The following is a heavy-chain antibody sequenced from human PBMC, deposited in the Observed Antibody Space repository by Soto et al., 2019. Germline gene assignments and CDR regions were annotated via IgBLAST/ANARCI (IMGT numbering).Heavy chain of an antibody. CDR2: IYYTGAT. J-gene: IGHJ3*02. CDR3: ARRCGFSNWEYGADAFDI. D-gene: IGHD5-18*01. Sequence: SETLSLTCTVSGDSSGAYYWSWIRQHPGKGLEWIGYIYYTGATYYNPSLESRVAISLDTSQNQFSLNLSSVTAADTAVYYCARRCGFSNWEYGADAFDIWGQGTMVTVSS. V-gene: IGHV4-31*03. CDR1: GDSSGAYY.